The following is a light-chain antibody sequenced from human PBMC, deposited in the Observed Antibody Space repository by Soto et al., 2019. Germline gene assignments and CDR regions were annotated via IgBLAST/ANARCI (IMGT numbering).Light chain of an antibody. CDR2: DVS. V-gene: IGLV2-14*01. CDR1: SSDVGGYNY. J-gene: IGLJ2*01. Sequence: QSALTQPASVSGSPGQSITISCTGTSSDVGGYNYVSWYQQHPGKAPKLMIYDVSNRPSGVSNLFSGSKSGNTASLTISGLQAEDEADYYCSSYTSSRTVLFGGGTKLTVL. CDR3: SSYTSSRTVL.